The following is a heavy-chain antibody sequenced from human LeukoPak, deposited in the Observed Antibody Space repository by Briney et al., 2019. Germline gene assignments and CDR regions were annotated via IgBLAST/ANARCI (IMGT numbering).Heavy chain of an antibody. CDR3: ARGLGGSYLNY. CDR2: IYYSGST. V-gene: IGHV4-59*01. Sequence: PGGSLRLSCAASGFTFSDYYMSWIRQPPGKGLEWIGYIYYSGSTNYNPSLKSRVNISVDTSKNQFSLKLSSVTAADTAVYYCARGLGGSYLNYWGQGTLVTVSS. CDR1: GFTFSDYY. D-gene: IGHD1-26*01. J-gene: IGHJ4*02.